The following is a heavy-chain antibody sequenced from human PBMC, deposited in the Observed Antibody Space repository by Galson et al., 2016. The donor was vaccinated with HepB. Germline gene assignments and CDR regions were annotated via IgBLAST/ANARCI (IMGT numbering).Heavy chain of an antibody. J-gene: IGHJ4*02. CDR1: GFTFSETY. Sequence: SLRLSCAASGFTFSETYMTWIRQAPGKGLEWISYITSSGGLSYYADSMEGRFTISRDNAKNSVYLQINSRRAEDTAVYYCASRGFYGSLDNWGQGTLVTVSS. CDR2: ITSSGGLS. CDR3: ASRGFYGSLDN. V-gene: IGHV3-11*01. D-gene: IGHD6-25*01.